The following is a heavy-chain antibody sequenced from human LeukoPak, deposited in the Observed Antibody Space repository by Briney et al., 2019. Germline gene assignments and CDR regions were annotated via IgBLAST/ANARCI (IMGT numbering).Heavy chain of an antibody. Sequence: SETLSLTCAVYGGSFSGYYWSWIRQPPGKGLEWIGEINHSGSTNYNPSLKSRVTISVDTSKNQFSLKLSSVTAADTAVYYCARGRVGLQGHHDYWGQGTLVTVSS. CDR2: INHSGST. CDR3: ARGRVGLQGHHDY. V-gene: IGHV4-34*01. D-gene: IGHD3-10*01. CDR1: GGSFSGYY. J-gene: IGHJ4*02.